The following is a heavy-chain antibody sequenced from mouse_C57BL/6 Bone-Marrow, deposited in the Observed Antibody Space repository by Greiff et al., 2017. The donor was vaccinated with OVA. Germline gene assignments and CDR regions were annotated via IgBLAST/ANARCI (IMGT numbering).Heavy chain of an antibody. J-gene: IGHJ1*03. V-gene: IGHV1-50*01. CDR3: ARTGGYCDV. Sequence: VQLQQPGAELVKPGASVKLSCKASGYTFTSYWMQWVKQRPGQGLEWIGEIDPSDSYTNYNQKFKGKATLTVDTSSSTAYMQLSSLTSEDSAVYYCARTGGYCDVWGTGTTVTVSS. CDR1: GYTFTSYW. CDR2: IDPSDSYT.